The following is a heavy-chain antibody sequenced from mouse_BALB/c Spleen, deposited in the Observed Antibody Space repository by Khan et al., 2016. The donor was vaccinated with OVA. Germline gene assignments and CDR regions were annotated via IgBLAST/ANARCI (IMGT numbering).Heavy chain of an antibody. V-gene: IGHV9-4*02. CDR3: ARGGAAYYRNDGGAMDY. D-gene: IGHD2-14*01. J-gene: IGHJ4*01. Sequence: QIQLVQSGPELKKPGETVRISCKASGYTFTTAGMQWVQKMPGKGLKWIGWINTHSGVPKYAEDFKGRFAFSLENSASTVYLQITNLKNEDTATYFCARGGAAYYRNDGGAMDYWGQGTSVTVSS. CDR2: INTHSGVP. CDR1: GYTFTTAG.